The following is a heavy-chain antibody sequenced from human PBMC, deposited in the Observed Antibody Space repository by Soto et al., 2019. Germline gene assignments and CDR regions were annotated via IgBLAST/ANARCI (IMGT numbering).Heavy chain of an antibody. D-gene: IGHD3-3*01. CDR3: ARDSSAGAIFASPYCYGMDV. CDR1: GYTFNNYA. CDR2: INPDNGNT. Sequence: QVQLVQSGPEVKKPGASVKVSCKAYGYTFNNYAMHWVRQAPGQRLEWMGWINPDNGNTKYSQKFQGRVTITRDTPATSASTVYVEVSSLRSEDTAIYYCARDSSAGAIFASPYCYGMDVWGQGTTVTVSS. V-gene: IGHV1-3*01. J-gene: IGHJ6*01.